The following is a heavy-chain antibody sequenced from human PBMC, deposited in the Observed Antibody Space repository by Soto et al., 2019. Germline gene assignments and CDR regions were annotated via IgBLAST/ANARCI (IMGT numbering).Heavy chain of an antibody. D-gene: IGHD1-1*01. CDR1: GGSISSYY. J-gene: IGHJ4*02. CDR3: AREDGAAGHFAY. CDR2: IYYSGST. V-gene: IGHV4-59*01. Sequence: SETLSLTCTVSGGSISSYYWSWIRQPPGKGLEWIGYIYYSGSTNYNPSLKSRVTISVDTSKNQFSLKLSSVTAADTAVYYCAREDGAAGHFAYCGKGTLVTVSS.